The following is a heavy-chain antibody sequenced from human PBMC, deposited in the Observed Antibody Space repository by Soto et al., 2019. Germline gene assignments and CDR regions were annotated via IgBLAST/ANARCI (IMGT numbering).Heavy chain of an antibody. V-gene: IGHV1-3*01. J-gene: IGHJ4*02. CDR2: INAGNGNT. Sequence: ASVKVSCKASGYTFTSYAMHWVRQAPGQRLEWMGWINAGNGNTKYSQKFQGRVTITRDTSASTAYMELSSLRSEDTAVYYCARVGESFGYCSSTSCYSDYWGQGTLVTVSS. CDR3: ARVGESFGYCSSTSCYSDY. D-gene: IGHD2-2*02. CDR1: GYTFTSYA.